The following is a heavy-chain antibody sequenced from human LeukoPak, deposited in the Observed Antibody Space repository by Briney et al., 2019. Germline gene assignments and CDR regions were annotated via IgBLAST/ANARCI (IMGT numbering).Heavy chain of an antibody. J-gene: IGHJ6*03. D-gene: IGHD2-21*02. CDR2: INHSGST. V-gene: IGHV4-34*01. Sequence: PSETLSLTCTVSGGSISSYYWSWIRQPPGKGLEWIGEINHSGSTNYNPSLKSRVTISVDTSKNQFSLKLSSVTAADTAVYYCARTATADYYNYYYYYMDVWGKGTTVTISS. CDR3: ARTATADYYNYYYYYMDV. CDR1: GGSISSYY.